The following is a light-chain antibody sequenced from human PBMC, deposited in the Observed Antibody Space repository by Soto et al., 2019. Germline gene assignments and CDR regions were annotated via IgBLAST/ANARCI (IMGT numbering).Light chain of an antibody. J-gene: IGKJ5*01. CDR2: DAS. CDR3: QQRSNWLT. CDR1: QSVSSY. Sequence: EIVLTQSPATLSLSPGERATLSCRASQSVSSYLAWYQQKPGQAPRLLNYDASNRATGIPARFSGSGSGTDFTITISSLEPEDVTVYYCQQRSNWLTFGQGTRLEI. V-gene: IGKV3-11*01.